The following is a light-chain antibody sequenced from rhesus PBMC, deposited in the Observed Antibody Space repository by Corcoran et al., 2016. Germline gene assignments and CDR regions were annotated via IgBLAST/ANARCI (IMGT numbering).Light chain of an antibody. Sequence: QVILTQSPATLSLSPGERATLSCRASQSVGNFLAWYQQKPGQAPRLLIYAASNSATDIPDRFSGSGSGTDFALTISSLEPEDVGVYHCYQQSSGYSFGQGTKVEIK. CDR3: YQQSSGYS. CDR1: QSVGNF. J-gene: IGKJ2*01. V-gene: IGKV3-10*01. CDR2: AAS.